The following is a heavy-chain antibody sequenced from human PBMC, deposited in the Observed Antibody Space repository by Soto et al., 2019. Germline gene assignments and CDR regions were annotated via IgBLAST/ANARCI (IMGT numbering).Heavy chain of an antibody. CDR2: INPNSGGT. Sequence: ASVKVSCKASGYTFTGYYMHWVRQAPGQGLEWMGWINPNSGGTNYAQKFQGWVTMTRDTSISKAYMELSRLRPDDTAVYYCARGGVVVVPAAMNYYGMDVWGQGTTVTVSS. V-gene: IGHV1-2*04. CDR1: GYTFTGYY. CDR3: ARGGVVVVPAAMNYYGMDV. J-gene: IGHJ6*02. D-gene: IGHD2-2*01.